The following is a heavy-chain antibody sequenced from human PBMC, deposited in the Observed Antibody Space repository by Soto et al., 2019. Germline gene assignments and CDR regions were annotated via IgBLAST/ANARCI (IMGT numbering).Heavy chain of an antibody. D-gene: IGHD1-20*01. Sequence: TSETLSLTCTVSGGSISSYYWSWIRQPPGKGLEWIGYFYYSGSTNYNPSLKSRVTISVDTSKNQFSLKLSSVTAADTAVYYCARDRRNNWNLNYGMDVWGQGTTVTVSS. CDR2: FYYSGST. CDR3: ARDRRNNWNLNYGMDV. V-gene: IGHV4-59*01. J-gene: IGHJ6*02. CDR1: GGSISSYY.